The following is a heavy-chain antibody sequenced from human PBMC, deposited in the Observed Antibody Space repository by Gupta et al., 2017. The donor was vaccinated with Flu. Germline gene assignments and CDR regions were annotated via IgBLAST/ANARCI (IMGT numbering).Heavy chain of an antibody. Sequence: GGSLRLSCAASGFTFSIYEMNWVRQAPGKGLEWVSYISSSGSTIYYADSVKGRFTISRDNAKNSLYLQMNSLRAEDTAVYYCARQRYVVVTAILGYFDYWGQGTLVTVSS. D-gene: IGHD2-21*02. V-gene: IGHV3-48*03. CDR3: ARQRYVVVTAILGYFDY. J-gene: IGHJ4*02. CDR2: ISSSGSTI. CDR1: GFTFSIYE.